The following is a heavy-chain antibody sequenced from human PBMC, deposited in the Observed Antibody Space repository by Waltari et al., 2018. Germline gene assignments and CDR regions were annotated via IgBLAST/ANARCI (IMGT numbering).Heavy chain of an antibody. Sequence: QVQLVQSGAEVKQPGSSVKVSCKTSGGTFNSYSINWVRQAPGQGPEWMGGIIPIVVTPNYAQKFQGRLKLTADESTNTAYMELNSLTSEDTAVYFCARGRGYSGYDSRFDYWGQGTSVSVSS. CDR1: GGTFNSYS. J-gene: IGHJ4*02. CDR2: IIPIVVTP. V-gene: IGHV1-69*01. CDR3: ARGRGYSGYDSRFDY. D-gene: IGHD5-12*01.